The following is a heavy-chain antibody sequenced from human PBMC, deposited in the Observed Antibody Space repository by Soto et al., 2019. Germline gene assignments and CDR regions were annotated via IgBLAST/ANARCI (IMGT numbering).Heavy chain of an antibody. J-gene: IGHJ4*02. CDR3: ARHSGSYFRDY. CDR1: GDSMSSSKW. CDR2: IYHSGST. Sequence: PSETLSLTCAVSGDSMSSSKWWSWVRQPPGKGLEWIGEIYHSGSTNYNPSLKSRVTISVDKSKNQFSLNLNSVTAADTAVYYCARHSGSYFRDYWGQGTLVTVSS. D-gene: IGHD1-26*01. V-gene: IGHV4-4*02.